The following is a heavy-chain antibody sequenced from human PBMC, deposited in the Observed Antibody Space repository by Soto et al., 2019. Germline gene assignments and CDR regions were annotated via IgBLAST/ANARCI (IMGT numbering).Heavy chain of an antibody. D-gene: IGHD3-22*01. V-gene: IGHV5-51*01. CDR2: IYPGDSDT. Sequence: HGESLKISCKASGYNFNTYWIGWLRQMPGEGLEWVGIIYPGDSDTRYSPSFLGLVTISVDKSITTAYVRWSSLKASDTAMYYCARRRYYDSSGYGDYYYYGMDVWGQGTTVTVS. CDR3: ARRRYYDSSGYGDYYYYGMDV. J-gene: IGHJ6*02. CDR1: GYNFNTYW.